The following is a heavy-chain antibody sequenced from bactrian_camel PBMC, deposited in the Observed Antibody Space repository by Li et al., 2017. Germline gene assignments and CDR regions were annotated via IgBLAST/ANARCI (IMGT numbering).Heavy chain of an antibody. CDR2: ILAGGGDT. J-gene: IGHJ4*01. Sequence: DVQLVESGGGLVQPGGSLRLSCVASGYTYRSYCMGWFRQAPGKEREGVASILAGGGDTYYADSVQGRFTISQDNAKNTVYLQMSSLKSEDTALYYCTTDPRGSSSWPSQWGQGTQVTVS. V-gene: IGHV3S40*01. D-gene: IGHD6*01. CDR1: GYTYRSYC. CDR3: TTDPRGSSSWPSQ.